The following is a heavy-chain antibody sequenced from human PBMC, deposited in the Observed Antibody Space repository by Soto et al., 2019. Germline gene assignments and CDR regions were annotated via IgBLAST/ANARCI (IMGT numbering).Heavy chain of an antibody. D-gene: IGHD4-4*01. J-gene: IGHJ5*02. CDR1: GGSISSYY. Sequence: SETLSLTCTVSGGSISSYYWSWIRQPPGKGLEWIGYIYYSGSTNYNPSLKSRVTISVDTSKNQFSMKLNSVTAADTAVYYCARLSKRAHGWFAPWGQGTLVTVSS. CDR2: IYYSGST. CDR3: ARLSKRAHGWFAP. V-gene: IGHV4-59*08.